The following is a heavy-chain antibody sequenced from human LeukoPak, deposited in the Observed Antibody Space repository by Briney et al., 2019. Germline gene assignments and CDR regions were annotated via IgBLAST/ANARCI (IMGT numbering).Heavy chain of an antibody. V-gene: IGHV4-30-4*07. J-gene: IGHJ6*03. CDR2: IYYSGST. CDR3: ASGSYGHYYYYYMDV. Sequence: PSETLSLTCTVSGGSISSGGYSWSWIRQPPGKGLEWIGYIYYSGSTYYNPSLKSRVTISVDTSKNQFSLKLSSVTAADTAVYYCASGSYGHYYYYYMDVWGKGTTVTVSS. CDR1: GGSISSGGYS. D-gene: IGHD1-26*01.